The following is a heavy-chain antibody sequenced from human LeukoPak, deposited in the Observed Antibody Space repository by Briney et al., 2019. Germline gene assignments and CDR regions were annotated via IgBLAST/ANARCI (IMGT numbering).Heavy chain of an antibody. V-gene: IGHV5-51*01. D-gene: IGHD5-12*01. CDR2: IYPGDSDT. Sequence: GESLKISCQSSGYSLTSYWIGWVRQMPGKGLEWMGIIYPGDSDTRYSPSFQGQVTISADKSISTAYLQWSSLKASDTAMYYCARQFMVATVISDYWGQGTLVTVSS. J-gene: IGHJ4*02. CDR3: ARQFMVATVISDY. CDR1: GYSLTSYW.